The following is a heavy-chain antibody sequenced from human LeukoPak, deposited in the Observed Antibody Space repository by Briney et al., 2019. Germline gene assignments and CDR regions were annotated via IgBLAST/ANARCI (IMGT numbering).Heavy chain of an antibody. CDR2: IKQDGSEI. J-gene: IGHJ6*02. CDR1: GFPFSSYW. D-gene: IGHD3-10*01. CDR3: AREDYYGSAIYVAWGGGFDV. Sequence: GGSLRLSCAASGFPFSSYWMTWVRQAPGKGLEWVANIKQDGSEIFYVDSVKGRFTISRDNAKNSLFLQMNSLRAEDTAVYYCAREDYYGSAIYVAWGGGFDVWGQGTTVTVSS. V-gene: IGHV3-7*01.